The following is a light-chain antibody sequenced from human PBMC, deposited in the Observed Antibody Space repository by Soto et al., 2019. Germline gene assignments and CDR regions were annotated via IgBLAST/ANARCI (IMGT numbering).Light chain of an antibody. V-gene: IGKV3-15*01. CDR2: GAS. J-gene: IGKJ1*01. Sequence: EVVMTQSPATLSVSPGERVTLSCRASQSINAHLAWYQQKPGQAPRLLIHGASTRATGIPARFSGSGFVTEFLLNISSLQAEDFAVYYCQQYNTWLWTFGQGTKVEIQ. CDR1: QSINAH. CDR3: QQYNTWLWT.